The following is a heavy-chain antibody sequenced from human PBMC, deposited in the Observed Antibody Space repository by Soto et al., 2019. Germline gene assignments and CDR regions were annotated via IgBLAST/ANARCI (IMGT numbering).Heavy chain of an antibody. D-gene: IGHD6-13*01. Sequence: GGSLRLSCAASGFTFSSYAMSWVRQAPGKGLEWVSAISGSGGSTYYADSVKGRFTISRDNSKNTLYLQMNSLRAEDTAVYYCAKDIGYSSSWYVSVYYDYWGQGTLVTVSS. CDR3: AKDIGYSSSWYVSVYYDY. J-gene: IGHJ4*02. CDR1: GFTFSSYA. V-gene: IGHV3-23*01. CDR2: ISGSGGST.